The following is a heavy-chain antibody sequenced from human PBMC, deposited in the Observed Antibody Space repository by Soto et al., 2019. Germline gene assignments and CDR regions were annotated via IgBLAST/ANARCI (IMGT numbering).Heavy chain of an antibody. J-gene: IGHJ3*02. CDR1: GGSISSGDYY. V-gene: IGHV4-30-4*01. CDR2: IYYSGST. CDR3: ARDYYDSSGYYYVRGNAFDI. Sequence: SETLSLTCTVSGGSISSGDYYWSWIRQPPGKGLEWIGYIYYSGSTYYNPSLKSRVTISVDTSKNQFSLKLSSVTAADTAVYYCARDYYDSSGYYYVRGNAFDIWGQGTMVTVS. D-gene: IGHD3-22*01.